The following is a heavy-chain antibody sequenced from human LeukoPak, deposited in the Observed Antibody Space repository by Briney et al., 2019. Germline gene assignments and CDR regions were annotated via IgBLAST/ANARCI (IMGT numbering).Heavy chain of an antibody. D-gene: IGHD2-15*01. Sequence: SQTLSLTCTVSGGSISSGGYYWSWIRQPPGKGLEWIGYIYYSGSTNYNPSLKSRITISVDTSKNQFSLKLSSVTAADTAVYYCARQFEGGSDWFDPWGQGTLVTVSS. CDR1: GGSISSGGYY. CDR2: IYYSGST. CDR3: ARQFEGGSDWFDP. V-gene: IGHV4-61*08. J-gene: IGHJ5*02.